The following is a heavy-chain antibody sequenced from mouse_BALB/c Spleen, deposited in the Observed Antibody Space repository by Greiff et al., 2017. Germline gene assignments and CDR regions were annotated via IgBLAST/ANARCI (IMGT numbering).Heavy chain of an antibody. V-gene: IGHV14-3*02. CDR3: ARSLDGYYPYYYAMDY. CDR1: GFNIKDTY. Sequence: VQLKESGAELVKPGASVKLSCTASGFNIKDTYMHWVKQRPEQGLEWIGRIDPANGNTKYDPKFQGKATITADTSSNTAYLQLSSLTSEDTAVYYCARSLDGYYPYYYAMDYWGQGTSVTVSS. D-gene: IGHD2-3*01. CDR2: IDPANGNT. J-gene: IGHJ4*01.